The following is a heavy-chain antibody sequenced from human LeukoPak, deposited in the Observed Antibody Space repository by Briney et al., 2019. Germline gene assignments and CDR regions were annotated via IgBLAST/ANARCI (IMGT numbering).Heavy chain of an antibody. CDR2: INPKSGGT. D-gene: IGHD4-23*01. J-gene: IGHJ3*01. V-gene: IGHV1-2*02. Sequence: VASVKVSCKASGYTFTIYYMHWVRQAPGQGLEWMGWINPKSGGTNHAQKFQGRVTTTRDTSLSTAYMELSSLRSDDTAVYYCARPQDHDGNVEVFDLWGQGTMVTVSS. CDR1: GYTFTIYY. CDR3: ARPQDHDGNVEVFDL.